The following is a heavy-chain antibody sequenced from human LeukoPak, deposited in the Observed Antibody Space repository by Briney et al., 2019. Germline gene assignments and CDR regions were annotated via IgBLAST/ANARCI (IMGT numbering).Heavy chain of an antibody. CDR3: ARAPWDYFDY. Sequence: SETLSLTCTVSGGSISSGAYHWTWIRQHPGKGLEWIGSIYYSGSTYYNPSLKSRVTISVDTSKNQFSLKLSSVTAADTAVYYCARAPWDYFDYWGQGTLVTVSS. J-gene: IGHJ4*02. D-gene: IGHD1-26*01. CDR1: GGSISSGAYH. CDR2: IYYSGST. V-gene: IGHV4-39*07.